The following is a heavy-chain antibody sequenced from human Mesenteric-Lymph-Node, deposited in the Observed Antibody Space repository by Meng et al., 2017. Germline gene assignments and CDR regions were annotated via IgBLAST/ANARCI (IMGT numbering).Heavy chain of an antibody. CDR3: ARVYGSVDY. CDR1: GYTFTSYD. V-gene: IGHV1-8*01. CDR2: INPNSGNA. D-gene: IGHD1-26*01. J-gene: IGHJ4*02. Sequence: QVQLVQSGAEVKKPGASLKVSCKASGYTFTSYDINWVRQATGQGLEWMGWINPNSGNAGYAQKFQGRLTISRSTSISTAYMELSSLRSEDTAVYYCARVYGSVDYWGQGTLVTVSS.